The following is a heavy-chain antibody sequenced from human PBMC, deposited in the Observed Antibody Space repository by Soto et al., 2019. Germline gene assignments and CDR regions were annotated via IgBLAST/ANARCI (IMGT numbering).Heavy chain of an antibody. CDR3: ARGSTHRGADGFDV. J-gene: IGHJ3*01. CDR2: IYNSGST. D-gene: IGHD3-10*01. CDR1: GGSFSSGAFY. Sequence: TSETLSLACNVSGGSFSSGAFYWSWIRQPPGKGLEWIGYIYNSGSTDYNPSLKSRLTISVDTSKNQFSLKLGSVTAADTAIYWCARGSTHRGADGFDVWGQGTTVTVSS. V-gene: IGHV4-30-4*01.